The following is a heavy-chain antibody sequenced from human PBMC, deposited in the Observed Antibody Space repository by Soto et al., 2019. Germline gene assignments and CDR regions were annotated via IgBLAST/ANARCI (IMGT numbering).Heavy chain of an antibody. CDR1: GFTVSSNY. J-gene: IGHJ6*02. CDR2: IYSGGST. D-gene: IGHD6-13*01. CDR3: ARDSIAGGYYYYYGLDV. Sequence: PGGSLRLSCAASGFTVSSNYMSWVRQAPGKGLEWISIIYSGGSTYYAESVKGRFTISRDNSKNTLYLQMYSLRAEDTAVYYCARDSIAGGYYYYYGLDVWGQGTTVTVS. V-gene: IGHV3-53*01.